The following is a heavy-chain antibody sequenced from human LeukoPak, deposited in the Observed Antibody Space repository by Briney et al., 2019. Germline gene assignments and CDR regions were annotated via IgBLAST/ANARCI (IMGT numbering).Heavy chain of an antibody. J-gene: IGHJ6*04. CDR2: IIPIFGTA. D-gene: IGHD5-18*01. CDR3: ARGAADAAIPYCMDV. CDR1: GGTFSIYA. V-gene: IGHV1-69*13. Sequence: SVKVSCKASGGTFSIYAISWVRQAPGQGLEGMGGIIPIFGTANYAQKFQGRVTITADDSTSTAYMELSSLRSEDTAVYYCARGAADAAIPYCMDVWGKGTTVTVSS.